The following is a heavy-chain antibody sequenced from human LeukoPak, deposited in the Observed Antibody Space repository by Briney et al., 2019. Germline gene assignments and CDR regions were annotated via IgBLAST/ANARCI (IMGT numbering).Heavy chain of an antibody. V-gene: IGHV5-10-1*01. Sequence: GESLKISCKGSGYSFSSYWISWVRQMPGKGLEWMGRIDPGDSFTKYRPSLEGRVTISADKSLSTVYLQWSSLKASDTAMYYCARRQGCSSTSCPPDYWGQGTLVTVSS. CDR1: GYSFSSYW. CDR2: IDPGDSFT. J-gene: IGHJ4*02. D-gene: IGHD2-2*01. CDR3: ARRQGCSSTSCPPDY.